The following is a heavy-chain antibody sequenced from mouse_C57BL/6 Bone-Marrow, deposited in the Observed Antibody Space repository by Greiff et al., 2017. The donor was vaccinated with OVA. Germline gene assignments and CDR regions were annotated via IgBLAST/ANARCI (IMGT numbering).Heavy chain of an antibody. J-gene: IGHJ3*01. Sequence: QVQLQQSGAELVRPGSSVKLSCKASGYTFTSYWMDWVKQRPGQGLEWIGNIYPSDSETHYNQKFKDKATLTVDKYSSTAYMHLSSLTSEDSAVYYCARREDYYGSSLAWFAYWGQGTLVTVSA. D-gene: IGHD1-1*01. CDR1: GYTFTSYW. CDR2: IYPSDSET. CDR3: ARREDYYGSSLAWFAY. V-gene: IGHV1-61*01.